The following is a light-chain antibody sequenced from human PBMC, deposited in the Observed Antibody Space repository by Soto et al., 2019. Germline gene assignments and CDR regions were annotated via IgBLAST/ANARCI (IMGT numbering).Light chain of an antibody. CDR2: GAA. Sequence: EFVLTQSPDTLSLSPGERASLSCRASQSVSSSYLAWYQQRPGQAPRLLIYGAASRAAGIPDRFSGGGSGLDSTLTLSGLGPENFAWFSCNHFVGPLPSYIFGKGTKLKLK. J-gene: IGKJ2*01. V-gene: IGKV3-20*01. CDR1: QSVSSSY. CDR3: NHFVGPLPSYI.